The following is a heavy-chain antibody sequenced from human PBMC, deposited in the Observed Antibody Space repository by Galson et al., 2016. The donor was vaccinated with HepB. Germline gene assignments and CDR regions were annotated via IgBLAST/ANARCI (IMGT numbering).Heavy chain of an antibody. CDR3: ARERDCSRSTCYSGGGWFDP. J-gene: IGHJ5*02. CDR1: GVSITSGSFF. D-gene: IGHD2-2*01. Sequence: TLSLTCTVSGVSITSGSFFWSWIRQPAGKGLQFTGRMFTNGDAYYNPSLKSRVTISPDTSKNQFSLKLTSVTAADTAVYFCARERDCSRSTCYSGGGWFDPWGQGTLVTVSS. V-gene: IGHV4-61*02. CDR2: MFTNGDA.